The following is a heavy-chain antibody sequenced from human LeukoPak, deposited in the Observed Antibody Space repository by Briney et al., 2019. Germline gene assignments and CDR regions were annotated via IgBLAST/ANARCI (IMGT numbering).Heavy chain of an antibody. CDR2: IYYSGST. CDR1: GGSISSGGYH. Sequence: PSETLSLTCTVSGGSISSGGYHWSWIRQHPGKGLEWIGYIYYSGSTYYNPSLKSRVTISVDTSKNQFSLKLSSVTAADTAVYYCASKAVAGYHFDYWGQGTLVTVSS. CDR3: ASKAVAGYHFDY. J-gene: IGHJ4*02. D-gene: IGHD6-19*01. V-gene: IGHV4-31*03.